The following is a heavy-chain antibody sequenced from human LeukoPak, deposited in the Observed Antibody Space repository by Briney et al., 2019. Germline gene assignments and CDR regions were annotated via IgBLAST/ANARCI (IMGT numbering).Heavy chain of an antibody. D-gene: IGHD6-19*01. Sequence: SQTLALTCAISGDSVSSNSAAWNWIRQSPSRGLEWLGRTYYRSKWYNDYAVSVKSRITINPDTSKNQFSLQLNSVTPEDTAVYYCARENWAYSSGWYYCFDYWGQGTLVTVSS. V-gene: IGHV6-1*01. J-gene: IGHJ4*02. CDR2: TYYRSKWYN. CDR3: ARENWAYSSGWYYCFDY. CDR1: GDSVSSNSAA.